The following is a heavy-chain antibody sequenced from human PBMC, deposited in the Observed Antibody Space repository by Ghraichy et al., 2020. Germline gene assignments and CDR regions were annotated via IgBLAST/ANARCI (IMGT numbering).Heavy chain of an antibody. J-gene: IGHJ6*02. CDR2: ISGSGGTT. Sequence: SCAASGFRFSTYDMSWVRQAPGKGLEWVSLISGSGGTTFNADSVKGRFTSSRDNSKNTLYLKMNNLRAEDTAVYYCAKVGHTLPYGMDVWGQGTAVTVSS. CDR3: AKVGHTLPYGMDV. D-gene: IGHD3-16*01. V-gene: IGHV3-23*01. CDR1: GFRFSTYD.